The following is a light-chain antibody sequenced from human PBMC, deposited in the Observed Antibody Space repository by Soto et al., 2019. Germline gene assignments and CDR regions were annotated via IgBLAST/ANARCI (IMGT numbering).Light chain of an antibody. J-gene: IGKJ3*01. CDR3: QQRSNWPRT. V-gene: IGKV3-11*01. Sequence: IVLTQSPATLSLFPGERATLSCRASQSVSRYLAWYQQKPGQAPRLLIYDASNRATGIPARFSGSGSGTDFTLTISSLEPEDFAVYYCQQRSNWPRTFGPVTNVDIK. CDR2: DAS. CDR1: QSVSRY.